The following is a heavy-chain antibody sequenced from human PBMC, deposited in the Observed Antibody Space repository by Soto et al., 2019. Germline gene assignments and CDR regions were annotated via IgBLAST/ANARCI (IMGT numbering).Heavy chain of an antibody. CDR1: GFSLSTSGVG. Sequence: QITLKESGPTLVKPTQTLTLTCTFSGFSLSTSGVGVGWIRQPPGKALEWLALIYWDDDKRYSPSLKSRLTLTKDTSKNQVVLTMSNMDRVDTATYYCAHRQGGYDYIWGSYRYDAFDIWGQGTMVTVSS. V-gene: IGHV2-5*02. D-gene: IGHD3-16*02. CDR2: IYWDDDK. CDR3: AHRQGGYDYIWGSYRYDAFDI. J-gene: IGHJ3*02.